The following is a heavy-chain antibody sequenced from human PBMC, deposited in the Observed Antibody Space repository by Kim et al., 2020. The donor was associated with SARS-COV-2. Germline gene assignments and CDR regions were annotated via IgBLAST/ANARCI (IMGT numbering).Heavy chain of an antibody. CDR2: ISWNSGSI. CDR3: AKDPAISPHPYSSSWYPSYFDY. Sequence: GGSLRLSCAASGFTFDDYAMHWVRQAPGKGLEWVSGISWNSGSIGYADSVKGRFTISRDNAKNSLYLQMNSLRAEDTALYYCAKDPAISPHPYSSSWYPSYFDYWGQGTLVTVSS. V-gene: IGHV3-9*01. CDR1: GFTFDDYA. D-gene: IGHD6-13*01. J-gene: IGHJ4*02.